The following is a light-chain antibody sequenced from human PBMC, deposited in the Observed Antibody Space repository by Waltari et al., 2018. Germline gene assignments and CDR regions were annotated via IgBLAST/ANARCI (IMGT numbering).Light chain of an antibody. CDR3: QQYNTYYS. J-gene: IGKJ2*01. V-gene: IGKV1-5*03. CDR2: KAS. CDR1: QSISNW. Sequence: DIQMTQSPSSLSASVGDRVTITCRARQSISNWLAWYQQKPGKAPILLIYKASILKSGVPSRCSDSGSETQFTLTIRSLQHSDFATYYCQQYNTYYSFGQGTKLEIK.